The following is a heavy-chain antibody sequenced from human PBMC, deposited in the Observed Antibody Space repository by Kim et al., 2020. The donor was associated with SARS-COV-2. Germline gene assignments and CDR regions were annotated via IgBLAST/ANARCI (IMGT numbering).Heavy chain of an antibody. J-gene: IGHJ4*02. D-gene: IGHD4-17*01. V-gene: IGHV4-4*02. CDR3: ARMGGYYGDYPFDY. Sequence: IPPLRSRVPISVAKCKNQFSLKLSAVTAADTAVYYCARMGGYYGDYPFDYWGQGTLVTVSS.